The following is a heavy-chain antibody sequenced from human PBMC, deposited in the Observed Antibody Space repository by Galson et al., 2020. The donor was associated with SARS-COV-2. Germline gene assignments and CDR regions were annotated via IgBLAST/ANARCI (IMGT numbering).Heavy chain of an antibody. Sequence: SETLSLTCAVYGGSFSGYYWSWPRQPPGTGLEWIGELNHRGSTNNNPSLKSRVTMSVDTSKNQFSLKLSPVTAADTAVYYCARGDERGVDYWGQGTLVTVSS. J-gene: IGHJ4*02. CDR2: LNHRGST. V-gene: IGHV4-34*01. CDR3: ARGDERGVDY. CDR1: GGSFSGYY.